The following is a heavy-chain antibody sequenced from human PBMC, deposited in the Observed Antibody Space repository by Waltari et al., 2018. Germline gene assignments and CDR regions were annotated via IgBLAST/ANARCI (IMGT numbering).Heavy chain of an antibody. Sequence: VQLVESGGGVVQPGRSLRLSCAASGFTFSSYAMHWVRQAPGKGLEWVAVISYDGSNKYYADSVKGRFTISRDNSKNTLYLQMNSLRAEDTAVYYCAREDTLAVTTGDAFDIWGQGTMVTVSS. V-gene: IGHV3-30*01. J-gene: IGHJ3*02. CDR3: AREDTLAVTTGDAFDI. CDR2: ISYDGSNK. CDR1: GFTFSSYA. D-gene: IGHD4-17*01.